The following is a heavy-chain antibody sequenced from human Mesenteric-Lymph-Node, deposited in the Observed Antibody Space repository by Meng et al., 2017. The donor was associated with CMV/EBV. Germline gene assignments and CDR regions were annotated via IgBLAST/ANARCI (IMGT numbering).Heavy chain of an antibody. CDR2: INSDGSST. CDR3: ARDPYSSLGGDY. J-gene: IGHJ4*02. Sequence: GESLKISCAASGFTFSSYWMHWVRQAPGKGLVWVSRINSDGSSTSYADSVKGRFTISRDNAKNSLYLQMNSLRAEDTAVYYCARDPYSSLGGDYWGQGTLVTVSS. D-gene: IGHD6-13*01. V-gene: IGHV3-74*01. CDR1: GFTFSSYW.